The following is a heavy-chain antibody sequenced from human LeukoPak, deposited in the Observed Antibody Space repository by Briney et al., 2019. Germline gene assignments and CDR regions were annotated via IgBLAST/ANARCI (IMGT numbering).Heavy chain of an antibody. CDR1: GYTFTGYY. J-gene: IGHJ6*02. V-gene: IGHV1-2*02. CDR3: ARARAATWAEYYYYGMDV. D-gene: IGHD5-12*01. CDR2: INPNSGGT. Sequence: ASVKVSCKASGYTFTGYYMHWVRQAPGQGLEWMGWINPNSGGTNYAQKFQGRGTMTRDTSISTAYMELSRLRSDDTAVYYCARARAATWAEYYYYGMDVWGQGTTVTVSS.